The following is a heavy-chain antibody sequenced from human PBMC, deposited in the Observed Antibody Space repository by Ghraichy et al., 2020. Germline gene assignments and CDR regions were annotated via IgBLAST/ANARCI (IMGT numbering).Heavy chain of an antibody. D-gene: IGHD2-21*01. CDR3: ARHGELPSNMDV. Sequence: SETLSLTCTVSGGSISSSSYYWGWIRQPPGKGLEWIGSIYYSGSTYYNPSLKSRVTISVDTSKNQFSLKLSSVTAADTAVYYCARHGELPSNMDVWGQGTTVTVSS. CDR1: GGSISSSSYY. CDR2: IYYSGST. J-gene: IGHJ6*02. V-gene: IGHV4-39*01.